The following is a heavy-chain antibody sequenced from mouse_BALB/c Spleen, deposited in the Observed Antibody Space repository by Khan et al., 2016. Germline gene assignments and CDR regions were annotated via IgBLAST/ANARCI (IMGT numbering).Heavy chain of an antibody. Sequence: QLEESGPGLVKPSQSLSLTCTVTGYSITSDYAWNWIRQFPGNTLEWMGYITYSGTTTYNPSLKSRTSITRDTSKNQFFLQLNSVTTEDTATYYCARWLDAMDYWGQGTSVTVSS. CDR2: ITYSGTT. CDR3: ARWLDAMDY. J-gene: IGHJ4*01. CDR1: GYSITSDYA. D-gene: IGHD2-2*01. V-gene: IGHV3-2*02.